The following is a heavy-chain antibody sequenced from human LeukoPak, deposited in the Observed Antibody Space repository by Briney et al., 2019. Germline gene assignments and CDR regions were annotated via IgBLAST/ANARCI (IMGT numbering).Heavy chain of an antibody. V-gene: IGHV4-59*12. CDR2: IYYSGST. Sequence: SETLSLTCTVSGGSISSYYWSWIRQPPGKGLEWIGYIYYSGSTNYNPSLKSRVTISVDTSKNQFSLKLSSVTAADTAVYYCAILPGVAAAVHGWFDPWGQGTLVTVSS. D-gene: IGHD6-13*01. CDR3: AILPGVAAAVHGWFDP. CDR1: GGSISSYY. J-gene: IGHJ5*02.